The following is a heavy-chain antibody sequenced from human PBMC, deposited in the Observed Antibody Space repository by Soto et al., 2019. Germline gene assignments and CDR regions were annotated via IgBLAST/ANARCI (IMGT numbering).Heavy chain of an antibody. CDR1: GYSFTSYW. J-gene: IGHJ6*02. V-gene: IGHV5-51*01. CDR2: IYPGDSDT. CDR3: ARRGYCTNGVCYRYGMDV. D-gene: IGHD2-8*01. Sequence: GESLKISCKGSGYSFTSYWISWVRQMPGKGLEWMGIIYPGDSDTRYSPSFQGQVTISADKSISTAYLQWSSLKASDTAMYYCARRGYCTNGVCYRYGMDVWGQGTTVTVSS.